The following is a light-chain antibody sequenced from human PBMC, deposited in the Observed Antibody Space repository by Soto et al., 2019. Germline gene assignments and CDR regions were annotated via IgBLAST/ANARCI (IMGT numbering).Light chain of an antibody. CDR1: QSVSSSY. Sequence: EIVMTQSPATLSVSPGERATLSCRASQSVSSSYLAWYQHKPGQAPRLLIYGASSRATGIPDKFSGSGSGTDFTLTISRLEPEDFGVYYCQQYGGSPRTFGGGTKVEIK. J-gene: IGKJ4*01. CDR2: GAS. CDR3: QQYGGSPRT. V-gene: IGKV3-20*01.